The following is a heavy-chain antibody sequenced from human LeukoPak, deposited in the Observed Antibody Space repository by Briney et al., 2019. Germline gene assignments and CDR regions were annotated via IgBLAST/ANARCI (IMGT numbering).Heavy chain of an antibody. Sequence: SETLSLTCPVSGGSFSSYYWSWIRQPPGEGPEWIGSIYYSGSTDYNPSLKSRVTISADTSKNEFSLRLTSVTAADTAVYYCAREANYYGSGSYFEGTFDYWGQGSLVTVSS. D-gene: IGHD3-10*01. J-gene: IGHJ4*02. CDR1: GGSFSSYY. CDR3: AREANYYGSGSYFEGTFDY. V-gene: IGHV4-59*01. CDR2: IYYSGST.